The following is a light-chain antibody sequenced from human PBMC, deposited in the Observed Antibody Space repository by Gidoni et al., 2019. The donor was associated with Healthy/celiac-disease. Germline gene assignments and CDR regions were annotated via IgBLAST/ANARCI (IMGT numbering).Light chain of an antibody. J-gene: IGKJ1*01. CDR2: ATS. CDR1: QGIRNY. CDR3: QKYNTAPWT. V-gene: IGKV1-27*01. Sequence: DIQMTQSPSSLSASVGDRVTITCRASQGIRNYLAWYQQKPGKVPSLLIYATSTLQSGVPSRFSGDGSETYFTLTISSLQPEDVATYYCQKYNTAPWTFGQGTKVDIK.